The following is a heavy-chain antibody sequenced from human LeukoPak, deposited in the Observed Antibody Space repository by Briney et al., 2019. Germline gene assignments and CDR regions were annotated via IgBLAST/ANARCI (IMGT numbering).Heavy chain of an antibody. CDR2: ISGSGGST. V-gene: IGHV3-23*01. CDR3: ARGGTATYYFDY. CDR1: GFTFSSYA. Sequence: PGGSLRLSCAASGFTFSSYAISWVRQAPGKGLEWVSAISGSGGSTYYADSVKGRFTISRDNSKNTLYLQMNSLRAEDTAVYYCARGGTATYYFDYWGQGTLVTVSS. D-gene: IGHD3-16*01. J-gene: IGHJ4*02.